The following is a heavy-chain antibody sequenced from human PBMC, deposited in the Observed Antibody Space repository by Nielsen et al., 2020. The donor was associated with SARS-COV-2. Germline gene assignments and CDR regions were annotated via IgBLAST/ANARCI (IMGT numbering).Heavy chain of an antibody. CDR2: INAGNGNT. J-gene: IGHJ6*03. CDR1: GYTFTSYA. D-gene: IGHD3-10*01. CDR3: AREPGTWFGEFYYYYMDV. V-gene: IGHV1-3*01. Sequence: ASVKVSCKASGYTFTSYAMHWVRQAPGQRLEWMGWINAGNGNTKYSQKFQGRVTITRDTSASTAYMELSSLRSEDTAVYYCAREPGTWFGEFYYYYMDVWGKGTTVTVSS.